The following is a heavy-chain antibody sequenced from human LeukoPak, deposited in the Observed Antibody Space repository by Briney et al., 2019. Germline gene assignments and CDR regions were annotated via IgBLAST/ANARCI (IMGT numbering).Heavy chain of an antibody. D-gene: IGHD2-15*01. J-gene: IGHJ4*02. CDR2: INTDGSST. V-gene: IGHV3-74*01. CDR3: ARRGGSNRLFDY. CDR1: GFTFSSYW. Sequence: GGSLRLSCAASGFTFSSYWMHWVRQAQGKGLLWVSRINTDGSSTACADSVRGRFSISRDNARKTLFLQLNSLRDEDTPGYYGARRGGSNRLFDYWGQGTLVTVSS.